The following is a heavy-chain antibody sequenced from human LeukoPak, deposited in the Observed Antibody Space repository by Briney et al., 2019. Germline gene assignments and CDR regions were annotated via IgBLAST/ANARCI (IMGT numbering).Heavy chain of an antibody. V-gene: IGHV4-34*01. D-gene: IGHD6-6*01. CDR2: IYYSGST. Sequence: SETLSLTCAVYGGSFSGYYWSWIRQPPGKGLEWIGSIYYSGSTYYNPSLKSRVTISVDTSKNQFSLKLSSVTAADTAVYYCARVFSSSTGVDYWGQGTLVTVSS. CDR1: GGSFSGYY. J-gene: IGHJ4*02. CDR3: ARVFSSSTGVDY.